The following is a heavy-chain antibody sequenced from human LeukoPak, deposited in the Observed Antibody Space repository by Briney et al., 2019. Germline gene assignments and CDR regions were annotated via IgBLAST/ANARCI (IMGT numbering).Heavy chain of an antibody. CDR2: ISAYNGNT. J-gene: IGHJ3*02. D-gene: IGHD6-25*01. Sequence: GASVKVSCKASGYTFTSYGISWVRQAPGQGLEWMGWISAYNGNTNYAQKFQGRVTITADESTSTAYMELSSLRSEDTAVYYCARGIAANDAFDIWGQGTMVTVSS. CDR3: ARGIAANDAFDI. V-gene: IGHV1-18*01. CDR1: GYTFTSYG.